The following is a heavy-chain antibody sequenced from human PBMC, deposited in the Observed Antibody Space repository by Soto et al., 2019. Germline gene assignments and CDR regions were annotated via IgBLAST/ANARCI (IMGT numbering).Heavy chain of an antibody. D-gene: IGHD3-22*01. CDR3: ARGTLDYYDSSGYPYFDY. CDR1: GGSISSGGYY. V-gene: IGHV4-31*03. CDR2: IYYSGST. J-gene: IGHJ4*02. Sequence: ASETLSLTCTVSGGSISSGGYYWSWIRQHPGKGLEWIGYIYYSGSTYYNPSLKSRVTISVDTSKNQFSLKLSSVTAADTAVYYCARGTLDYYDSSGYPYFDYWGQGTLVTVSS.